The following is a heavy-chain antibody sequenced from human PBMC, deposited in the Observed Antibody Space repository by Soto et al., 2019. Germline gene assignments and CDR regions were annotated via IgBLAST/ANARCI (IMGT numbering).Heavy chain of an antibody. CDR3: ARTRRFLEWFDY. D-gene: IGHD3-3*01. CDR1: GGSFSGYY. Sequence: SETLSLTCAVYGGSFSGYYWSWIRQPPGKGLEWIGEINHSGSTNYNPSLKSRVTISVDTSKNQFSLKLSSVTAADTAVYYCARTRRFLEWFDYWGQGTLVTVSS. J-gene: IGHJ4*02. V-gene: IGHV4-34*01. CDR2: INHSGST.